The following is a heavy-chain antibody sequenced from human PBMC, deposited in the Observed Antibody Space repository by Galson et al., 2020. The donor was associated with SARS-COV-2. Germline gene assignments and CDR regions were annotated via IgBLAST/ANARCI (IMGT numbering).Heavy chain of an antibody. CDR2: ITHIGST. D-gene: IGHD1-1*01. Sequence: SETLSLTCAIYGVSFSGYYWSWIRQSPGKGLEWIGDITHIGSTNYNPSLKSRVTISLDTSKNQFSLKMTSMTAADTAVYYCARGPKNTSQLFYNYYYMDVWGKGTTVTVSS. J-gene: IGHJ6*03. CDR3: ARGPKNTSQLFYNYYYMDV. CDR1: GVSFSGYY. V-gene: IGHV4-34*01.